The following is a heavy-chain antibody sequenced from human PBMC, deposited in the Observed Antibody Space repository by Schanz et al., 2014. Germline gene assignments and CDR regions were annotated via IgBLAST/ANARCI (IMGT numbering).Heavy chain of an antibody. V-gene: IGHV3-9*01. CDR2: ISWNSGSI. Sequence: EVQLVESGGTLVQPGGSLRLSCAASGFTFEDYAMHWVRQVPGKGLEWVSGISWNSGSIGYEDSVKGRFTISRDNAKNSLYLQMNSLRAEDTALYFCVKDIYDFWSGNFDYWGQGTLVTVSS. CDR1: GFTFEDYA. J-gene: IGHJ4*02. D-gene: IGHD3-3*01. CDR3: VKDIYDFWSGNFDY.